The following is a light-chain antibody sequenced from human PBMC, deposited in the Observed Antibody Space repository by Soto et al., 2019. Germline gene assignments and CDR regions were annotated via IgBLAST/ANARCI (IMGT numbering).Light chain of an antibody. J-gene: IGLJ3*02. CDR1: GNDIGAYNL. V-gene: IGLV2-11*01. CDR3: AAWDDSLSGWV. CDR2: DVT. Sequence: QSALTQPRSVSGSPGQSVTISCTGTGNDIGAYNLVSWYQQHPGKAPKLMISDVTKRPSGVPDRFSGSKSGTSASLAISGLRSEDEADYYCAAWDDSLSGWVFGGGTKLTVL.